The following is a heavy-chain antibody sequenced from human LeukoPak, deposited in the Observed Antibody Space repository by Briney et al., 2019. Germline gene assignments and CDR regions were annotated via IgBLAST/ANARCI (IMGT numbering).Heavy chain of an antibody. CDR3: ARDAPRAPYYYGSGSSETPPLYYYYGMDV. D-gene: IGHD3-10*01. J-gene: IGHJ6*02. CDR2: IYSGGST. CDR1: GFTVSSNY. V-gene: IGHV3-53*01. Sequence: GGSLRLSCVASGFTVSSNYMSWVRQAPGKGLEWVSVIYSGGSTYYTDSVKGRFTISRDNPKNTLYLRMNSLRAEDTAVYYCARDAPRAPYYYGSGSSETPPLYYYYGMDVWGQGTTVTVSS.